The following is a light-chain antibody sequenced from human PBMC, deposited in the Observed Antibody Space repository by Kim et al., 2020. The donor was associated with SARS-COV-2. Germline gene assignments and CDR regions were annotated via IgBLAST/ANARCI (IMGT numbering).Light chain of an antibody. Sequence: EIVMTQSPATLSVSPGERATLSCRASQSVSSNLAWYQQKPGQAPRLLIYGASNRATGIPARFSGSGSGTDFTLTISSLQSEDFAVYYCQHYNNWCTFGEGTKVDIK. J-gene: IGKJ4*02. CDR2: GAS. CDR1: QSVSSN. V-gene: IGKV3-15*01. CDR3: QHYNNWCT.